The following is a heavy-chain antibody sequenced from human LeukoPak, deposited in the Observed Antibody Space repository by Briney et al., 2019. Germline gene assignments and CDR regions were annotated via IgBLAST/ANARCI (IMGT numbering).Heavy chain of an antibody. D-gene: IGHD6-19*01. CDR3: ARDLEGNSSGWYFDY. Sequence: PSETLSLTCAVYGGSFSGYYWSWIRQPPGKGLEWIGYIYYSGSTNYNPSLKSRVTISVDTSKNQFSLKLSSVTAADTAVYYCARDLEGNSSGWYFDYWGQGTLVTVSS. V-gene: IGHV4-59*01. CDR1: GGSFSGYY. CDR2: IYYSGST. J-gene: IGHJ4*02.